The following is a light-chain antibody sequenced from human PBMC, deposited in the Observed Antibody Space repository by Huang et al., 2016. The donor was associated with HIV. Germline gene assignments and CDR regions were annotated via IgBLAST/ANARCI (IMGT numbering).Light chain of an antibody. J-gene: IGKJ4*01. Sequence: NMTCRSSHDIGNDIGWYQQKQGKAPKLLMHHVSTLQSGTPSRFSGSGSGTDFTLHISSLQPEDFATYYCLQNYNYPLTFGGGTKVEIK. CDR2: HVS. CDR3: LQNYNYPLT. CDR1: HDIGND. V-gene: IGKV1-6*01.